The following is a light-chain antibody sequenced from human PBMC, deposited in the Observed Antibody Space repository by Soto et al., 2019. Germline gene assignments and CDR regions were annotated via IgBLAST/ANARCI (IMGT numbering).Light chain of an antibody. CDR1: QSVSNNY. CDR3: QQYGSSGT. CDR2: GAS. J-gene: IGKJ1*01. Sequence: LTKLPATGLRFQGKRATLSCRASQSVSNNYLAWYQQKPGQAPRLLIYGASNRATGIPDRFSGSGSGTDFTLTISRLEPEDFAVYYCQQYGSSGTFGQGAKV. V-gene: IGKV3-20*01.